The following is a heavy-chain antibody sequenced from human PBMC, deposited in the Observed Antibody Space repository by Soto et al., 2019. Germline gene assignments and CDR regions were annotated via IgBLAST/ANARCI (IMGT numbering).Heavy chain of an antibody. CDR1: GYSFTSYW. CDR3: ARPYDSSGYWYRFDY. J-gene: IGHJ4*02. CDR2: IYPGDSDT. Sequence: PGESLKISCKGSGYSFTSYWIGWVRQMPGEGLEWMGIIYPGDSDTRYSPSFQGQVTISADKSISTAYLQWSSLKASDTAMYYCARPYDSSGYWYRFDYWGQGTLVTVSS. D-gene: IGHD3-22*01. V-gene: IGHV5-51*01.